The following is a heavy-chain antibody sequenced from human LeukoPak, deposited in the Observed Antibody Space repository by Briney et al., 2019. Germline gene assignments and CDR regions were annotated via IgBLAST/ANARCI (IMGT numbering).Heavy chain of an antibody. V-gene: IGHV3-53*05. CDR3: AKDILGYCSSTSCLNDY. CDR1: AFTVSSNH. CDR2: IYSGGNT. Sequence: PGGSLRLSCAASAFTVSSNHMTWVRQAPGKGLEWVSIIYSGGNTDYADSVKGRFTISRDNSKNTLYLQMNSLRAEDTAVYYCAKDILGYCSSTSCLNDYWGQGTLVTVSS. D-gene: IGHD2-2*01. J-gene: IGHJ4*02.